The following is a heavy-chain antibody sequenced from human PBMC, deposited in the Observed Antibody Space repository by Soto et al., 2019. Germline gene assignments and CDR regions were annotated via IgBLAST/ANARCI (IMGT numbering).Heavy chain of an antibody. Sequence: SGPTLVNPTQTLTLTCTFSGFSLTTRGMRVSWIRQPPGKALEWLARVDWDDDKFYSTSLKTRLTISRDTSKNQVVLTMTNMDPVDTATYYCARTPGQDHYYGLDVWGQGTTVTVSS. D-gene: IGHD2-15*01. J-gene: IGHJ6*02. CDR1: GFSLTTRGMR. CDR3: ARTPGQDHYYGLDV. CDR2: VDWDDDK. V-gene: IGHV2-70*04.